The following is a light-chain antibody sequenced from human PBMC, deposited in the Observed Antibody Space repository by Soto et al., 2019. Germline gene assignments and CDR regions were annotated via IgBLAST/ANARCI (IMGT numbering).Light chain of an antibody. CDR2: DDS. V-gene: IGLV3-21*02. CDR1: NIGNKA. Sequence: SYELTQPPSVSVAPGQTARITCGGYNIGNKAVHWYQRRPGQAPVLVVYDDSDRPSGLPERFSGSNSGNTATLTITRVEDGDEADYYCQVWDTSTDHRGVFGTGTKLTVL. J-gene: IGLJ1*01. CDR3: QVWDTSTDHRGV.